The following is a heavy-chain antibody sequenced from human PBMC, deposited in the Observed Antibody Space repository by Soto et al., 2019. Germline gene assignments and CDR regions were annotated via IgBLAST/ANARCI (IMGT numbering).Heavy chain of an antibody. J-gene: IGHJ6*02. CDR2: IYDSGST. Sequence: QVQLQESGPGLVKPSETLSLTCTVSGDSINNYYWTWIRQPPGKGLEWIGYIYDSGSTSYNPSLKSRLTISVDTSKNQFSRKLKSVTAADTAVYYCARGTKYYYQGMDVWGQGTTVTVSS. CDR3: ARGTKYYYQGMDV. V-gene: IGHV4-59*01. CDR1: GDSINNYY.